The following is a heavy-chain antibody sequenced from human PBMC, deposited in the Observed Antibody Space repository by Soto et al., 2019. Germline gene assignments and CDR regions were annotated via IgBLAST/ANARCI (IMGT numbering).Heavy chain of an antibody. CDR1: GFSFSDSN. V-gene: IGHV3-30*18. J-gene: IGHJ4*02. CDR3: VKGSLPGDYERNFDS. Sequence: QVQLVESGGGVVQPGRSLRLSCAASGFSFSDSNMHWVRKAPGKGLQWVARISKEGTFKYYADSVKGRFTISRDNSENILDLQINSLSAEDTAVYFCVKGSLPGDYERNFDSWGQGSLVTVSS. D-gene: IGHD4-17*01. CDR2: ISKEGTFK.